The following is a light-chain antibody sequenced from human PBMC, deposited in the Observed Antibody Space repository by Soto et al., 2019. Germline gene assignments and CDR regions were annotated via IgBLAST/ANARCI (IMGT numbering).Light chain of an antibody. J-gene: IGKJ1*01. CDR3: QQRSNWPPRT. CDR2: DAS. CDR1: QSVSSH. V-gene: IGKV3-11*01. Sequence: EIVLTQSPATLSLSPQEKATLSCRASQSVSSHLAWYQQIPGQAPRLLIYDASNRATGITARFSGSGSGTDFTLTISSLEPEDFAVYYCQQRSNWPPRTFGQGTKVDIK.